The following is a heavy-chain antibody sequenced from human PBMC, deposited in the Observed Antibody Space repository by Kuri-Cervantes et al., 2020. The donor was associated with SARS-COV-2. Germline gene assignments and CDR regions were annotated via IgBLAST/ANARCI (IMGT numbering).Heavy chain of an antibody. V-gene: IGHV3-30*04. CDR2: TSYDGSNK. Sequence: GESPKIPCAASGFTFSSYAMHWVRQAPGKGLEWVAVTSYDGSNKYYADSVQGRFTISRDNSKNTLYLQMNSLRAEDTAVYYCARGEGSRLSYWGQGTLVTVSS. CDR3: ARGEGSRLSY. CDR1: GFTFSSYA. D-gene: IGHD6-13*01. J-gene: IGHJ4*02.